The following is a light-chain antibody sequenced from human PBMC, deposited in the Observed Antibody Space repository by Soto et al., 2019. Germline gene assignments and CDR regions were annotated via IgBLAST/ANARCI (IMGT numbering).Light chain of an antibody. CDR2: STN. J-gene: IGLJ1*01. Sequence: QSGLTVPLGGCGTPGQNVTISCSGSTSNIGSKTVSWYQQVPGAAPKLLIYSTNQWPSGVPDRFSGSKSGTSASLTISGLQSEDEADYYCATWDDSPNGLYVFGTGTKVTV. CDR3: ATWDDSPNGLYV. CDR1: TSNIGSKT. V-gene: IGLV1-44*01.